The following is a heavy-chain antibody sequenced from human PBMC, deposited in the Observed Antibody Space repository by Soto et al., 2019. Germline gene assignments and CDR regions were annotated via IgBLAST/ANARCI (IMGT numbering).Heavy chain of an antibody. CDR3: ARPPNYYDSRGYYGY. D-gene: IGHD3-22*01. Sequence: EVQLVESGGGLVKPGGSLRLSCAASGFTFSSYSMNWVRQAPGKGLEWVSSISSSSSYIYYADSVKGRFTISSDNAKNSLYLQMNSLRAEDTAVYYCARPPNYYDSRGYYGYWGQGTLVTVSS. V-gene: IGHV3-21*01. J-gene: IGHJ4*02. CDR2: ISSSSSYI. CDR1: GFTFSSYS.